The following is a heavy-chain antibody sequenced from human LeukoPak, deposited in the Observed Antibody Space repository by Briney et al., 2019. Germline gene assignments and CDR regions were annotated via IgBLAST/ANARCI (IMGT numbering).Heavy chain of an antibody. CDR2: TSYSGSA. J-gene: IGHJ4*02. V-gene: IGHV4-39*01. CDR1: GGSISSSSYY. D-gene: IGHD6-19*01. CDR3: ARHDIIAVAFSY. Sequence: LETLSLTCTVSGGSISSSSYYWGWIRQPPGKGLEWIGSTSYSGSAYYNPSLKSRVTISVDTSKNQFSLNLSSVTAADTAVYYCARHDIIAVAFSYWGQGTLVTVSS.